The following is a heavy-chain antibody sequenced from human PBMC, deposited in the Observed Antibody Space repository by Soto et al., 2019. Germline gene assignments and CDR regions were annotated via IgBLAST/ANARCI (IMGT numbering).Heavy chain of an antibody. CDR2: ISYDGSNK. Sequence: QVQLVESGGGVVQPGRSLRLSCAASGFTFSSYAMHWVRQAPGKGPEWVAVISYDGSNKYYADSVKGRFTISRDNSKNTLYLQMNSLRAEDTAVYYCARDRYGMDVWGQGTTVTVSS. V-gene: IGHV3-30-3*01. CDR3: ARDRYGMDV. J-gene: IGHJ6*02. CDR1: GFTFSSYA.